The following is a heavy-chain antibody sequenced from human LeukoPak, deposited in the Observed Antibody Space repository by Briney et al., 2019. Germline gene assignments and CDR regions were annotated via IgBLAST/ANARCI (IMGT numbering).Heavy chain of an antibody. V-gene: IGHV4-34*01. J-gene: IGHJ4*02. D-gene: IGHD3-16*01. CDR3: ARHLRGSGPFDY. CDR2: INHSGST. Sequence: PSETLSLTCAVYGGSFSGYYWSWIRQPPGKGLEWIGEINHSGSTNYNPSLKSRVTISVDTSKNQFSLKLSSVTAADTAVYYCARHLRGSGPFDYWGQGTLVTVSS. CDR1: GGSFSGYY.